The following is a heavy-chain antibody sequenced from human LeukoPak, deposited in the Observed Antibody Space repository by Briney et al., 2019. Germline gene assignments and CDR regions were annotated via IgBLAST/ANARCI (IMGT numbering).Heavy chain of an antibody. CDR1: GFTFTSYD. CDR3: VRGPRNDWFFDL. CDR2: MNPISGSR. J-gene: IGHJ2*01. Sequence: ASVKVSCKASGFTFTSYDINWVRQATGQGLEWMGWMNPISGSRGYAQKFQGRVSVTTSSSTSTAYLELNSLTSEDTAVYYCVRGPRNDWFFDLWGRGTLVTVSS. V-gene: IGHV1-8*01.